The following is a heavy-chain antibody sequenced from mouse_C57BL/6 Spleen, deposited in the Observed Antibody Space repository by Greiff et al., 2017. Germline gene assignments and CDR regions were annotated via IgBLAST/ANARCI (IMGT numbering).Heavy chain of an antibody. CDR3: ARAQLTGTVY. Sequence: EVKLMESGGGLVKPGGSLKLSCAASGFTFSSYAMSWVRQTPEKRLEWVATISDGGSYTYYPDNVKGRFTISSDNAKTNLYMQMSHLKSADTAMYYCARAQLTGTVYWGQGTLVTVSA. CDR1: GFTFSSYA. V-gene: IGHV5-4*03. CDR2: ISDGGSYT. D-gene: IGHD4-1*01. J-gene: IGHJ3*01.